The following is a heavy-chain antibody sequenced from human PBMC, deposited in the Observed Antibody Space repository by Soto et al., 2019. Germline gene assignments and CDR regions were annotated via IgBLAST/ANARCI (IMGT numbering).Heavy chain of an antibody. V-gene: IGHV5-51*01. D-gene: IGHD3-22*01. CDR1: GHRLTSYW. CDR3: ASAVISEPYDMEV. Sequence: ESLTLSYKASGHRLTSYWIAWVPHMPGKGLEWMGIIYPGDSATRYSPSFQGQVTISADKSISTAYQQRSSLKASDTAMYYWASAVISEPYDMEVSGRGTTGTVSS. CDR2: IYPGDSAT. J-gene: IGHJ6*02.